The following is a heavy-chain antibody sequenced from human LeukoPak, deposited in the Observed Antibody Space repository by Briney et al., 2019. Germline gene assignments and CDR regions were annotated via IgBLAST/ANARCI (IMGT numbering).Heavy chain of an antibody. CDR1: GFTFSSYA. D-gene: IGHD3-3*01. CDR2: ISGSGGST. J-gene: IGHJ4*02. Sequence: GGSLRLSCAASGFTFSSYAMSWVRQAPGKGLEWVSAISGSGGSTYYADSVKGRFTISRDNSKNTLYLQMNSLRAEDTAVYYCAKVTYYDFWSGYYSYWGQGTLVTVPS. CDR3: AKVTYYDFWSGYYSY. V-gene: IGHV3-23*01.